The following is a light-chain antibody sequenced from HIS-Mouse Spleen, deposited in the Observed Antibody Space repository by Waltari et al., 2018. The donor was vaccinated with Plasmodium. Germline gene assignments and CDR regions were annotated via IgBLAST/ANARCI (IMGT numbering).Light chain of an antibody. CDR1: SSDVGSYNL. V-gene: IGLV2-23*01. J-gene: IGLJ1*01. CDR2: EGS. Sequence: QSALTQPASVSGSPGQSITISCTGTSSDVGSYNLVSWYQQHPGTAPKLMIYEGSKRPSGVSNRCSGAKSGNTASLTISGLQAEDEADYYCCSYAGSSTYVFGTGTKVTVL. CDR3: CSYAGSSTYV.